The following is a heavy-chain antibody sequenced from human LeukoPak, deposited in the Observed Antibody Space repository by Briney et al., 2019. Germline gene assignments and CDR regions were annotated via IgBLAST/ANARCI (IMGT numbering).Heavy chain of an antibody. D-gene: IGHD4-17*01. CDR1: GFTFSNYW. Sequence: PGGSLRLXCAASGFTFSNYWMHWVRRAPGKGLVWVLRIKNDGSTTTYADSEKGRFTISRDNAKNTLYLQMNSLRAEDTAVYYCARDPYYGDADLDYWGQGTLVTVSS. CDR3: ARDPYYGDADLDY. J-gene: IGHJ4*02. CDR2: IKNDGSTT. V-gene: IGHV3-74*01.